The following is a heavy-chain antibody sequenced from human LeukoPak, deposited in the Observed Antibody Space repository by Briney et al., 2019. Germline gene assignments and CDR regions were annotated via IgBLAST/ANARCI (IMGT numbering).Heavy chain of an antibody. CDR3: ARGGSGSVVSLFDP. Sequence: SQTLSLTCTVSGGSISSGDYYWNWIRQHPEKSLEWIGYIFYSGSAYYNPSLKSRVTISVDTSKNQFSLKLSSVTAADTAVYYCARGGSGSVVSLFDPWGQGTLVTVSS. D-gene: IGHD3-10*01. V-gene: IGHV4-31*03. CDR2: IFYSGSA. J-gene: IGHJ5*02. CDR1: GGSISSGDYY.